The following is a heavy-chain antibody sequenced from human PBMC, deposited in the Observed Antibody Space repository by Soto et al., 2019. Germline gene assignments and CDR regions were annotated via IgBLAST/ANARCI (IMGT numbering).Heavy chain of an antibody. CDR1: GGSISSYY. CDR3: ARDGSYYYGMDV. D-gene: IGHD2-15*01. Sequence: PSETLSLTCTVSGGSISSYYWSWIRQPPGKGLEWIGYIYYSGSTNYNPSLKSRVTISVDTSKNQFSLKLSSVTAADTAVYYCARDGSYYYGMDVWGQGTTVTVSS. CDR2: IYYSGST. J-gene: IGHJ6*02. V-gene: IGHV4-59*01.